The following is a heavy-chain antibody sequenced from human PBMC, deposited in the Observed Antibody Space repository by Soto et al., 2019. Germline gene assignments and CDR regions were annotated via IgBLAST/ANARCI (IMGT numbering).Heavy chain of an antibody. CDR3: AKGVDYSDSHGGIDY. Sequence: EVQLLESGGGLVQPGGSLRLSCAASGFTCSSYAMKWVRQAPGKGLEGVSTISASGNSTYYADSVKGRFSISKDDSKTTLYLQMNSLSADDTAIYYCAKGVDYSDSHGGIDYWGPGILVAVSS. V-gene: IGHV3-23*01. CDR2: ISASGNST. J-gene: IGHJ4*02. D-gene: IGHD3-22*01. CDR1: GFTCSSYA.